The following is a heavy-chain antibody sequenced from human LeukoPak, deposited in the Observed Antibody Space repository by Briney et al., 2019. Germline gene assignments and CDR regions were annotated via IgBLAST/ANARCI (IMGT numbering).Heavy chain of an antibody. CDR2: INPNSGGT. D-gene: IGHD2-21*01. CDR3: APTRVIAWYFVS. J-gene: IGHJ4*02. CDR1: GYTFTGYY. V-gene: IGHV1-2*02. Sequence: ASVKVSCKSAGYTFTGYYIHWVRLAPGQGLEWMGWINPNSGGTSYPQKFQGRVTMTRDTSISTAYMELSRLRSDDTAVYYCAPTRVIAWYFVSWGQGTLVTVSS.